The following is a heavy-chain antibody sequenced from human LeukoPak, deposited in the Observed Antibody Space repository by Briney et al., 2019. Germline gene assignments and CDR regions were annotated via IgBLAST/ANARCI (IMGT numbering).Heavy chain of an antibody. CDR1: GFTFSSYY. CDR2: IKPGGSET. Sequence: GGSLRLSCAASGFTFSSYYMSWVRQAPGEGLEWVANIKPGGSETYYADSVKGRFTISRDNGKNSLHLQMNSLRADDTAVYYCACSRLTFSSSWLWWGQGALVTVSS. CDR3: ACSRLTFSSSWLW. D-gene: IGHD6-13*01. V-gene: IGHV3-7*01. J-gene: IGHJ4*02.